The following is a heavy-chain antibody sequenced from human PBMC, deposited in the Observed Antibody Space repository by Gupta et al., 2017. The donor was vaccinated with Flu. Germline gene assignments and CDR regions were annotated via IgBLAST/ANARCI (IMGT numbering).Heavy chain of an antibody. V-gene: IGHV3-9*01. CDR1: GYNFKNYA. D-gene: IGHD2-21*01. Sequence: EVQVVESGGGLVQPGRSLRLSCIISGYNFKNYAIHWVRQVPGKGLEWVAGISWKSGHRDYADSVKGRFTISTDSAKNSVYLQMNSLRVEDTAFYYCTCDLTPGGADVWGKGTTVSVSS. CDR2: ISWKSGHR. J-gene: IGHJ6*04. CDR3: TCDLTPGGADV.